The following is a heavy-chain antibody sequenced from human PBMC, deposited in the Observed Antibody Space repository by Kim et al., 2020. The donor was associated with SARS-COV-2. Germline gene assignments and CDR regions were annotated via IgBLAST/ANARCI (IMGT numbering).Heavy chain of an antibody. V-gene: IGHV1-69*13. CDR3: ARDPAFVMSSGYFFDL. D-gene: IGHD3-22*01. J-gene: IGHJ5*02. Sequence: SVKVSCKASGGSFSSYSFSWVRQAPGLGLEWMGVTIPMFGTAKYAQRFQGTVTITADEATNTVFLELSSLTSDDTAVYYCARDPAFVMSSGYFFDLWGQGTLVIVSS. CDR1: GGSFSSYS. CDR2: TIPMFGTA.